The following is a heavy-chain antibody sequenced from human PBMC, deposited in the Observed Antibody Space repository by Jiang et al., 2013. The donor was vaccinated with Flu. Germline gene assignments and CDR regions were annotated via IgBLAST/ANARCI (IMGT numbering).Heavy chain of an antibody. CDR3: ARVAGQWTVFGVVTHARRYYNWFDP. CDR2: INPNSDGT. J-gene: IGHJ5*02. CDR1: GYTFTGYY. Sequence: GASVKVSCKASGYTFTGYYMHWVRQAPGQGLEWMGWINPNSDGTNYAQKFQGRVTMTRDTSISTAYMELSRLRSDDTAVYYCARVAGQWTVFGVVTHARRYYNWFDPWGQGTLVTVSS. V-gene: IGHV1-2*02. D-gene: IGHD3-3*01.